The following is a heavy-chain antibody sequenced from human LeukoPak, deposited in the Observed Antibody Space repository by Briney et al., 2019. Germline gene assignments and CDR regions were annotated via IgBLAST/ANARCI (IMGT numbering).Heavy chain of an antibody. V-gene: IGHV1-69*13. CDR3: ATPRQRAYSWSQYYYMDV. CDR2: IIPIFGKA. D-gene: IGHD5-18*01. J-gene: IGHJ6*03. Sequence: ASVTVSCTSSGGTFSSYAISWVRQAPGQGLEWMGGIIPIFGKANYAQKFQGRVTITADESTSTAYMELSSLRSEDTAAYHCATPRQRAYSWSQYYYMDVWGKGTTVTVSS. CDR1: GGTFSSYA.